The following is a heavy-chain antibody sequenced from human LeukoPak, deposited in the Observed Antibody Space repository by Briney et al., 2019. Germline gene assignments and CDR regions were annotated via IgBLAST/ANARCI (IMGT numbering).Heavy chain of an antibody. D-gene: IGHD3-9*01. J-gene: IGHJ6*02. CDR2: ISSSSSYI. V-gene: IGHV3-21*01. Sequence: GGSLRLSCAASGFTFSSYSMNWVRQAPGKGLEWVSSISSSSSYIYYADSVKGRFTISRDNAKNSLYLQMNSLRAEDTAVYYCASLYFPPLYHYYGMDVWGQGTTVTVSS. CDR3: ASLYFPPLYHYYGMDV. CDR1: GFTFSSYS.